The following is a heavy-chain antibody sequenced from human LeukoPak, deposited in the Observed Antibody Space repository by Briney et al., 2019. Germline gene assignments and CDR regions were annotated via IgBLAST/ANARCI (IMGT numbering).Heavy chain of an antibody. V-gene: IGHV1-2*02. Sequence: ASVKVSCKASGYTFTGYYMHWVRQAPGQGLEWMGWINPNSGGTNYAQKFQGRVTMTRDTSISTAYMELSRLRSDDTAVYYCARDPRITIFGVVAGPYYFDYWGQGTLVTVSS. D-gene: IGHD3-3*01. J-gene: IGHJ4*02. CDR3: ARDPRITIFGVVAGPYYFDY. CDR1: GYTFTGYY. CDR2: INPNSGGT.